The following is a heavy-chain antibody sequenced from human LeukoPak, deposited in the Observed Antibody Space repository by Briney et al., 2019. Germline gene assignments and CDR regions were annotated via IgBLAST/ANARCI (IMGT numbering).Heavy chain of an antibody. V-gene: IGHV3-23*01. J-gene: IGHJ3*02. Sequence: GGSLRLSCAASGFSFSSYAMSWVRQAPGKGLEWVSSISGTGDTTYYADSVEGRFTVSRDSSKNTMYLQMNSLRVEDTAVYYCAGDLHLIGNVDAFDTWGQGTLSPSLQ. D-gene: IGHD3-22*01. CDR2: ISGTGDTT. CDR3: AGDLHLIGNVDAFDT. CDR1: GFSFSSYA.